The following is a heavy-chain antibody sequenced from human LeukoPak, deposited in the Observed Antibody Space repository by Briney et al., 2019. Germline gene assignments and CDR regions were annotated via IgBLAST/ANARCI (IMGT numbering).Heavy chain of an antibody. J-gene: IGHJ4*02. Sequence: GGSLRLSCAASGFTFSSYSMNWVRQAPGKGLEWVSSISSSSSYIYYADSVKGRFTISRDNAKNSLYLQMNSLRAEDTAVYYCARVEDYGDYSYYFDYWGQGTLVTVSS. CDR2: ISSSSSYI. CDR1: GFTFSSYS. V-gene: IGHV3-21*01. D-gene: IGHD4-17*01. CDR3: ARVEDYGDYSYYFDY.